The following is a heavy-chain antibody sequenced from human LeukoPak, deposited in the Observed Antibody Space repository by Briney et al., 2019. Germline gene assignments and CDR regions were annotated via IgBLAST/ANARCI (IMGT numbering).Heavy chain of an antibody. CDR3: ARHVDLVRGVIIASGYWFDP. CDR1: GYSISSGYY. V-gene: IGHV4-38-2*02. J-gene: IGHJ5*02. D-gene: IGHD3-10*01. CDR2: IYHSGST. Sequence: SETLSLTCTVSGYSISSGYYWGWIRQPPGKGLEWIGSIYHSGSTYYNPSLKSRVTISVDTSKNQFSLKLSSVTAADTAVYYCARHVDLVRGVIIASGYWFDPWGQGTLVTVSS.